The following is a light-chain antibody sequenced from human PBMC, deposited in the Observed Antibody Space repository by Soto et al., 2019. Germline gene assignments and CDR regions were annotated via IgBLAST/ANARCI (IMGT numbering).Light chain of an antibody. V-gene: IGKV1-39*01. CDR3: QQTYTLPRT. CDR2: SSS. Sequence: DIQLTQSPSSLSASVGDRVTITCRASQTVSKFVNWYQQKPGKVADLLLHSSSTLYSGVPSRFSGSGSGTEFTLPISGLQPEDFVTYYCQQTYTLPRTFAQGTKVE. J-gene: IGKJ1*01. CDR1: QTVSKF.